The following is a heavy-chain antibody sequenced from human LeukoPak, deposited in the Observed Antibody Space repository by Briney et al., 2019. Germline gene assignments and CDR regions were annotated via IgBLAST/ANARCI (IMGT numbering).Heavy chain of an antibody. D-gene: IGHD2-2*01. CDR1: GGSISSYY. CDR3: ARIIPRYCSSTSCYQPLFDY. J-gene: IGHJ4*02. Sequence: SETLSLTCTVSGGSISSYYWSWIRQPPGKGLEWIGYIYYSGSTNYNPSLKSRVTISVDTSKYQFSLKLSSVTAAGTAVYYCARIIPRYCSSTSCYQPLFDYWGQGTLVTVSS. V-gene: IGHV4-59*01. CDR2: IYYSGST.